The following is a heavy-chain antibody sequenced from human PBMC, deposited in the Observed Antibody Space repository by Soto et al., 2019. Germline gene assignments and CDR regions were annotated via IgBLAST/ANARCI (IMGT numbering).Heavy chain of an antibody. D-gene: IGHD5-12*01. CDR1: GFFFADYV. V-gene: IGHV3-49*03. Sequence: SVGSLRLSCSTSGFFFADYVLNWFRQAPGKGLEWVGFIRSVPYGGTTEYAASVKGRFTISVDVPKSIGYLQMNSLQTEDTAVYFCTRMDSGYAIFDDWGQGNLVTVSS. CDR3: TRMDSGYAIFDD. CDR2: IRSVPYGGTT. J-gene: IGHJ4*02.